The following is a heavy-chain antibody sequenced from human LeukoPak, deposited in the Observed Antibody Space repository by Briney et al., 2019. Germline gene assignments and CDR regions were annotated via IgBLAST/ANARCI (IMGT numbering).Heavy chain of an antibody. Sequence: ASVKLSCTASGCTFSSYAISWVRQAPGQGLEWMAAIIPIVGTANYAHKFKGRVTITTDESTNTAYLELSSLRSEDTAVYYCARDSGILGAKGLGYYYYYMDFWCKGTTVTVSS. D-gene: IGHD1-26*01. V-gene: IGHV1-69*05. CDR1: GCTFSSYA. CDR2: IIPIVGTA. CDR3: ARDSGILGAKGLGYYYYYMDF. J-gene: IGHJ6*03.